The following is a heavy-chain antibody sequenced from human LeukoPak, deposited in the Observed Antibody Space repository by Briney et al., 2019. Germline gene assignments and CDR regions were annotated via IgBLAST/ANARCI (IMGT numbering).Heavy chain of an antibody. V-gene: IGHV1-2*06. J-gene: IGHJ6*02. D-gene: IGHD6-19*01. Sequence: ASVKVSCKASGYTFTGYYMHWVRQAPGQELEWMGRINPNSGGTNYAQKFQGRVTMTRDTSISTAYMELSRLRSDDTAVYYCARGPLSDSSGWIYGMDVWGQGTTVTVSS. CDR1: GYTFTGYY. CDR2: INPNSGGT. CDR3: ARGPLSDSSGWIYGMDV.